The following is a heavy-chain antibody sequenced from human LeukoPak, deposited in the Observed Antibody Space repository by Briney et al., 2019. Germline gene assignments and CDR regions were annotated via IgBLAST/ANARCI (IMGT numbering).Heavy chain of an antibody. D-gene: IGHD4-17*01. V-gene: IGHV4-34*01. Sequence: SETLSLTCAVYGGSFSGYYWSWIRQPPGKGLEWIGEINHSGSTNYNPSLKSRVTISVDTSKNQFSLKLSSVTAADTAAYYCARGPCYGDYANRAFDIWGQGTMVTVSS. J-gene: IGHJ3*02. CDR1: GGSFSGYY. CDR3: ARGPCYGDYANRAFDI. CDR2: INHSGST.